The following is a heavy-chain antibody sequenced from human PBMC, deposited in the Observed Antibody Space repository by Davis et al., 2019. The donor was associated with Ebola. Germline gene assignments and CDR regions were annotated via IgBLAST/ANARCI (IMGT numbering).Heavy chain of an antibody. Sequence: PSETLSLTCTVSGGSISSGDYYWSWIRQPQGKGLEWIGYIYYSGSTYYNPSLKSRVTISVDTSKNQFSLKLSSVTAADTAVYYCARGDCNSNSCYCLDYWGQGTLVIVSS. D-gene: IGHD2-2*01. V-gene: IGHV4-30-4*01. CDR1: GGSISSGDYY. CDR3: ARGDCNSNSCYCLDY. CDR2: IYYSGST. J-gene: IGHJ4*02.